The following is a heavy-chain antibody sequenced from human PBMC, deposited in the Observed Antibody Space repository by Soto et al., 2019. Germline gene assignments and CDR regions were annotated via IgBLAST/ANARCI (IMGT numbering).Heavy chain of an antibody. V-gene: IGHV1-3*01. Sequence: QVQLVQSGAEVKKPGASVKVSCKASGYTFTSYAMHWVRQAPGQRLEWMGWINAGNGNTKYSQKFQGRVTITRDTXXXXXXXXXXXXXXXXXXXXXXXXXXXXXXXDWFDPWGQGTLVTVSS. CDR1: GYTFTSYA. CDR3: XXXXXXXXXDWFDP. CDR2: INAGNGNT. J-gene: IGHJ5*02.